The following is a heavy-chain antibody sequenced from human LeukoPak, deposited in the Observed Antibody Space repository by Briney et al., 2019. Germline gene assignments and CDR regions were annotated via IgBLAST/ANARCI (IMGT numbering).Heavy chain of an antibody. D-gene: IGHD3-22*01. Sequence: SETLSLTCAVYGGSFSGYYWSWIRQPPGKGLEWIGYIYYSGSTNYNPSLKSRVTISVDTSKNQFSLKLSSVTAADTAVYYCASFNYDSSGYSAYWGQGTLVTVSS. V-gene: IGHV4-59*01. J-gene: IGHJ4*02. CDR3: ASFNYDSSGYSAY. CDR2: IYYSGST. CDR1: GGSFSGYY.